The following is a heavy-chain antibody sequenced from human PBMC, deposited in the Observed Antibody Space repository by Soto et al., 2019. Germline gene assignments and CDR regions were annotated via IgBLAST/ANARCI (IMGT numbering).Heavy chain of an antibody. V-gene: IGHV4-30-2*01. J-gene: IGHJ4*02. Sequence: PSETLSLTCTVSGGSVSTGSYYWTWIRQPPGKGLEWIGYIYRSGSTYYNPSLKSRVTISVDGSKNQFSLKVKSVTAADTAVYYCARGRLVPAVNFDYWGLGTLVTVSS. CDR3: ARGRLVPAVNFDY. D-gene: IGHD2-2*01. CDR2: IYRSGST. CDR1: GGSVSTGSYY.